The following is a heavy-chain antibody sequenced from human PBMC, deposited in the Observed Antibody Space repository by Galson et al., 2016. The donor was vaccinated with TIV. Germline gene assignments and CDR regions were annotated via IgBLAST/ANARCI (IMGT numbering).Heavy chain of an antibody. CDR2: INPNSGDT. D-gene: IGHD4-17*01. CDR3: AGDLSPETTTPFDY. J-gene: IGHJ4*02. V-gene: IGHV1-2*02. CDR1: GYNFTGYY. Sequence: SVKVSCKASGYNFTGYYIHYVRQAPGQGLEWMGWINPNSGDTNYAQKFQGRVTMTRDTSISTAYMELSRLRSDDTAMYYCAGDLSPETTTPFDYWGQGTLVTVSS.